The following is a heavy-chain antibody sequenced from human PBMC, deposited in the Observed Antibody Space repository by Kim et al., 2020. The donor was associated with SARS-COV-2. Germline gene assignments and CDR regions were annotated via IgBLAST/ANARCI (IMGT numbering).Heavy chain of an antibody. V-gene: IGHV3-30*18. CDR1: GFTFSSYG. Sequence: GGSLRLSCAASGFTFSSYGMHWVRQAPGKGLEWVAVISSDGSNKYHADSVKGRFTISRDNSKNTLYLQMNSLRAEDTAVYYCAKDLSYYYDSSGYSVRLPGLNYYYGMDVWGQGTTVTVSS. CDR3: AKDLSYYYDSSGYSVRLPGLNYYYGMDV. CDR2: ISSDGSNK. D-gene: IGHD3-22*01. J-gene: IGHJ6*02.